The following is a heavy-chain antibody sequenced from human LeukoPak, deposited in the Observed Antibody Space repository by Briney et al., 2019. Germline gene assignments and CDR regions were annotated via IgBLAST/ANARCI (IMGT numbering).Heavy chain of an antibody. D-gene: IGHD2-2*01. J-gene: IGHJ4*02. Sequence: GGSLRLSCAASGFTFNSYWMSWVRQAAGKGLEWVANIKEDGSAQYYVDSVKGRFTISRDNAKNSLNLQMNSLRAEDTAVYYCATSSNAPGDHWGQGTLVTVSS. CDR3: ATSSNAPGDH. CDR2: IKEDGSAQ. CDR1: GFTFNSYW. V-gene: IGHV3-7*01.